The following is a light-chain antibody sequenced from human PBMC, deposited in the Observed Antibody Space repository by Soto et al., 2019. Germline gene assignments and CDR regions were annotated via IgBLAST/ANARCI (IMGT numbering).Light chain of an antibody. CDR1: QSVSSSY. Sequence: EIVLTQSPGTLSLSPGERATLSCRASQSVSSSYLAWYQQKPGQAPRLLIYGASSRATGIPDRFSGSGSGTDFTLTISILEPEDFALYYCQQYGSSPVTFGQGTKVEIK. J-gene: IGKJ1*01. V-gene: IGKV3-20*01. CDR3: QQYGSSPVT. CDR2: GAS.